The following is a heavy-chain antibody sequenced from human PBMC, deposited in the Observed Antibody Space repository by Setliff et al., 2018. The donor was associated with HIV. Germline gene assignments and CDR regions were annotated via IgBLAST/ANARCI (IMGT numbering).Heavy chain of an antibody. J-gene: IGHJ4*02. V-gene: IGHV3-7*03. CDR1: GFTFTIAW. CDR3: ARDRAYASFDY. Sequence: PGGSLRLSCAASGFTFTIAWMNWVRQAPGKGLEWVANINPDGSHRDYVDSGKGRFTISRDNAKNSLYLQMNSLRAEDTAVYYCARDRAYASFDYWGQGALVTVSS. CDR2: INPDGSHR. D-gene: IGHD3-16*01.